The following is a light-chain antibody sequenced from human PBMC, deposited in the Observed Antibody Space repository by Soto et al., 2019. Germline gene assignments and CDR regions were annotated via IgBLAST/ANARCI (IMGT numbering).Light chain of an antibody. CDR1: QSIASY. V-gene: IGKV1-39*01. Sequence: DIQMTQSPYSLSASVGDRVTITCRASQSIASYVNWFQQKPGKAPKLLIYAASTLQSGVPSRFSGSGSGTDFTLTISSLQPEDFATYFCQQSSNSPMYTFGQGTKLYI. CDR3: QQSSNSPMYT. J-gene: IGKJ2*01. CDR2: AAS.